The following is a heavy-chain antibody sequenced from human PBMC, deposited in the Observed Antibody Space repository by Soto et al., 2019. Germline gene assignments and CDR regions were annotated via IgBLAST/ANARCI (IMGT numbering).Heavy chain of an antibody. J-gene: IGHJ5*02. CDR2: IRSKNDGGTT. D-gene: IGHD2-2*01. V-gene: IGHV3-49*03. CDR3: TTDPSYGSNSP. Sequence: LRLSCTASGFTFGDYAMSWFRQAPGKGLEWVGFIRSKNDGGTTDYAAPVKGRFTISRDDSKNTLYLQMSSLKTEDTAVYYCTTDPSYGSNSPWGQGTLVTVSS. CDR1: GFTFGDYA.